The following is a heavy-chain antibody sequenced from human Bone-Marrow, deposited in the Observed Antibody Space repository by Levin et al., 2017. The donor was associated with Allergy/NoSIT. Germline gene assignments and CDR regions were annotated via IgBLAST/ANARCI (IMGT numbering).Heavy chain of an antibody. CDR1: GGTFSSYA. Sequence: PMASVKVSCKASGGTFSSYAISWVRQAPGQGLEWMGGIIPIFGTANYAQKFQGRVTITADESTSTAYMELSSLRSEDTAVYYCARPNCGGDCYAQNFDIWGQGTMVTVSS. V-gene: IGHV1-69*13. J-gene: IGHJ3*02. CDR2: IIPIFGTA. CDR3: ARPNCGGDCYAQNFDI. D-gene: IGHD2-21*01.